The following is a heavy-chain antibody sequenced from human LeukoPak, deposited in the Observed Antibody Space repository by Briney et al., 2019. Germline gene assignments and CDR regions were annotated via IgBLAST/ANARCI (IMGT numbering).Heavy chain of an antibody. Sequence: PSQTLSLTCAISGDSLSINSAAWHSIRQSPSRGLEWLGRTYYRSKWYNDYAVSVKSRIPINPDTSKNQFSLQLNSLTPEDTAVYYCARLLLGGAATRGYYMGVWGKGTTVTVSS. J-gene: IGHJ6*03. CDR2: TYYRSKWYN. CDR1: GDSLSINSAA. D-gene: IGHD3-16*01. V-gene: IGHV6-1*01. CDR3: ARLLLGGAATRGYYMGV.